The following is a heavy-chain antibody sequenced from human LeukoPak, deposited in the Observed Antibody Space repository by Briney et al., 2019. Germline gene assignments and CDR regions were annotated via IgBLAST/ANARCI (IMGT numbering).Heavy chain of an antibody. Sequence: ASVKVSCTASGYTFTNHAIHWVRQAPGQRLEWMGWINAGNGYTEYPQNFRDRVTITRDTSANTVYMELSSLRSEDTAVYFCARAECASCYLVDFWGQGTLITVSS. CDR3: ARAECASCYLVDF. CDR1: GYTFTNHA. CDR2: INAGNGYT. D-gene: IGHD2-2*01. V-gene: IGHV1-3*01. J-gene: IGHJ4*02.